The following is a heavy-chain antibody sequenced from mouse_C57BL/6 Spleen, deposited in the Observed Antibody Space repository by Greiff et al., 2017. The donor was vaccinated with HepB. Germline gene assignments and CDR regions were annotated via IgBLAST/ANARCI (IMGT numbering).Heavy chain of an antibody. CDR1: GYTFTSYW. CDR2: IDPSDSYT. Sequence: VQLQQPGAELVMPGASVKLSCKASGYTFTSYWMHWVKQRPGQGLEWIGEIDPSDSYTNYNQKFKGKSTLTVDKSSSTAYMQLSSLTSEDSAVYYCARVGPGYYFDYWGQGTTLTVSS. V-gene: IGHV1-69*01. D-gene: IGHD4-1*01. J-gene: IGHJ2*01. CDR3: ARVGPGYYFDY.